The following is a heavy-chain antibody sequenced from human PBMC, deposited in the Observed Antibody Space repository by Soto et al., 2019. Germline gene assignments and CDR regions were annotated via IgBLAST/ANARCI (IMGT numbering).Heavy chain of an antibody. V-gene: IGHV1-18*01. CDR3: ARCYCSVGSCFTCWHFDL. D-gene: IGHD6-19*01. CDR2: IGPYIGKT. CDR1: GYIFNNYG. Sequence: QGQLVQSGAEVRKPGASVKVSCQASGYIFNNYGLSWVRQVPGQGLERVGWIGPYIGKTDYAQKFRETVTMTADPSTNPPYMELRSLTSDDSAFYYCARCYCSVGSCFTCWHFDLWGRGTLVTVSS. J-gene: IGHJ2*01.